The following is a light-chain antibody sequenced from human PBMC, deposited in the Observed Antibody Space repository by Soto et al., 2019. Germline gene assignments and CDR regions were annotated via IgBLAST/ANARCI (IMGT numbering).Light chain of an antibody. CDR2: DAS. CDR3: QQYDNLPPGLT. J-gene: IGKJ5*01. Sequence: DIQMTQSPSSLSASVGDRVTITCQASQDIKNYLNWYQQKPGKAPNLLIYDASNLETGVPSRFSGSGSGTDFTFTISNLQLEDFATNYCQQYDNLPPGLTFGQGTRVDIK. V-gene: IGKV1-33*01. CDR1: QDIKNY.